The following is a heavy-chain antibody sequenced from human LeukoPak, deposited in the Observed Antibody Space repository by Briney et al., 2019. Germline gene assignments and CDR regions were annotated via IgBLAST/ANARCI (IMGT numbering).Heavy chain of an antibody. CDR1: GGSISTSSYY. CDR2: IYYSGST. CDR3: ARPHAYYYDYMDV. J-gene: IGHJ6*03. Sequence: SETLSLTCIVSGGSISTSSYYWGWIRQPPGKGLEWIGSIYYSGSTYYNPSLKSRVTISVDTSKNQFSLRLTSVTAADTAVYYCARPHAYYYDYMDVWGKGTTVTISS. V-gene: IGHV4-39*01. D-gene: IGHD3-22*01.